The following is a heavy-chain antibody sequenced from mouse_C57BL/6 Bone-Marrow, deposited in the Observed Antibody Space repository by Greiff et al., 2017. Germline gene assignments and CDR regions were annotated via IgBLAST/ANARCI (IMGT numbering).Heavy chain of an antibody. D-gene: IGHD2-1*01. Sequence: QVQLQQPGAELVKPGASVKLSCKASGYTFTSYWMHWVKQRPGQGLEWIGMIHPNSGSTNYNEKFKSKATLTVDKSSSTAYMQRSSLTSEDSAVYYCATGGDNYFYFDYWGQGTTLTVSS. CDR1: GYTFTSYW. J-gene: IGHJ2*01. CDR2: IHPNSGST. CDR3: ATGGDNYFYFDY. V-gene: IGHV1-64*01.